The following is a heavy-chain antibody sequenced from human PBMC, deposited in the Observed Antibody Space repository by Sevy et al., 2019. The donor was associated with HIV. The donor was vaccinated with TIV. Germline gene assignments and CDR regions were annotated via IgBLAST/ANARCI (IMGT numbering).Heavy chain of an antibody. CDR2: FYSGGGT. CDR3: AREGSSGYDY. D-gene: IGHD3-22*01. V-gene: IGHV3-66*01. CDR1: GFTVSSNY. J-gene: IGHJ4*02. Sequence: GESLKISCAASGFTVSSNYMNWVRQAPGKGLEWVSVFYSGGGTYYADSVKGRFTISRDNSKNTLYLQMNSLRAEDTAVYYCAREGSSGYDYWGQGTLVTVSS.